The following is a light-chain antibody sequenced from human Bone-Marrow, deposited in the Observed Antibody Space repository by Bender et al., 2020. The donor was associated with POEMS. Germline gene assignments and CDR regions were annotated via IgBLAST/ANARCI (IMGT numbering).Light chain of an antibody. CDR1: ALVNRY. J-gene: IGLJ3*02. CDR3: QSSDSSGTWV. V-gene: IGLV3-25*03. Sequence: YELTQPASVSVSPGQTARITCSGDALVNRYSYWYQQKAGQAPVLVIYKDNERPSGIPERLSASSSGTTVTLTISGVQAEDEADYFCQSSDSSGTWVFGGGTRLTVL. CDR2: KDN.